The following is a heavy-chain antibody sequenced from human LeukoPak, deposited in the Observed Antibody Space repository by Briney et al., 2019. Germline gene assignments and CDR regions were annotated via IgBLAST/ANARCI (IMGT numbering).Heavy chain of an antibody. V-gene: IGHV3-7*01. CDR3: VGSSGWLFDY. CDR1: GFTFSNYW. J-gene: IGHJ4*02. CDR2: IKEDGSRI. Sequence: GGSLRLSCAGTGFTFSNYWMNWVRQAPGKGLEWVANIKEDGSRIKYVDSVKGRLTISRDNDKNSVYLQMDNLRAEDTAVYYCVGSSGWLFDYWGQGILVAVCS. D-gene: IGHD6-19*01.